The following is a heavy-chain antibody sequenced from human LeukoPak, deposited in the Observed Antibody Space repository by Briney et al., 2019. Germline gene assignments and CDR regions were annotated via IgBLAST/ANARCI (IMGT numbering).Heavy chain of an antibody. D-gene: IGHD3-3*01. J-gene: IGHJ6*03. CDR1: GGTFSSYA. CDR2: IIPIFETP. CDR3: ARTIFGVVIDYYYYYMDV. Sequence: SVKVSCKASGGTFSSYAISWVRQAPEQGLEWMGGIIPIFETPNYAQKFQGRVTITTDESTSTAYMELSSLRSDDTAVYYCARTIFGVVIDYYYYYMDVWGKGTTVTVSS. V-gene: IGHV1-69*05.